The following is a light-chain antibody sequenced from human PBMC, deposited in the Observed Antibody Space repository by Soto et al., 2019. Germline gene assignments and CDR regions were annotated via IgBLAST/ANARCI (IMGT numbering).Light chain of an antibody. CDR3: QQYNSYSCT. CDR2: KAS. V-gene: IGKV1-5*03. J-gene: IGKJ1*01. CDR1: QSISNW. Sequence: DFQITQSPSTLSGSVGDRATITCRASQSISNWLAWYQQKPGTAPKVLIYKASTLKSGVPSRFSGSGSGTEFTLTISSLQPDDFATYYCQQYNSYSCTFGQGTKVDIK.